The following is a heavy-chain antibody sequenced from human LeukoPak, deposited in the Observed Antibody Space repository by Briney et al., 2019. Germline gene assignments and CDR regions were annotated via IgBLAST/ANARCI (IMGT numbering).Heavy chain of an antibody. CDR2: ISSSSSYI. Sequence: GGSLRLSCAASGFTFSSYSMNWVRQAPGKGLEWVSSISSSSSYIYYADSVKGRFTISRDNAKNSLYPQMNSLRAEDTAVYYCARGGDSSGYYYWGQGTLVTVSS. CDR3: ARGGDSSGYYY. J-gene: IGHJ4*02. CDR1: GFTFSSYS. D-gene: IGHD3-22*01. V-gene: IGHV3-21*01.